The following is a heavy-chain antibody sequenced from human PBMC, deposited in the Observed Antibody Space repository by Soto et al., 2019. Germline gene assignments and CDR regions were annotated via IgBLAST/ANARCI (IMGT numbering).Heavy chain of an antibody. CDR2: IYPGDSDT. J-gene: IGHJ1*01. Sequence: GESLKIPCKGSGYSFTTHWSGWVRQMPGKGLEWMGVIYPGDSDTRFSPPFQGQVAISADKSINTAFLQWSSLKASDAAMYYCARHSGVAEDGTDWGQGTLVTVSS. D-gene: IGHD6-13*01. CDR1: GYSFTTHW. V-gene: IGHV5-51*01. CDR3: ARHSGVAEDGTD.